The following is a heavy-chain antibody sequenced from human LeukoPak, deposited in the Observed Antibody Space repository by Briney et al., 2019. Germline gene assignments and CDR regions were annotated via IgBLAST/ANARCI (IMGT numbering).Heavy chain of an antibody. CDR2: ISGSGGST. CDR1: GFTFSSHS. V-gene: IGHV3-23*01. Sequence: GGSLRLSCAASGFTFSSHSMNWVRQAPGKGLEWVSAISGSGGSTYYADSVKGRFTISRDNSKNTLNLQMNSLRAEDTAVYYCATRHSSGRNWFDPWGQGTLVTVSS. D-gene: IGHD6-19*01. CDR3: ATRHSSGRNWFDP. J-gene: IGHJ5*02.